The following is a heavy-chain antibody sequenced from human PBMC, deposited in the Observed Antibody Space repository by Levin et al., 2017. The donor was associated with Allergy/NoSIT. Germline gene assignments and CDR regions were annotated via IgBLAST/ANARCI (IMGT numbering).Heavy chain of an antibody. CDR1: GFTVSTQY. D-gene: IGHD3-22*01. CDR2: IYSGGET. Sequence: GESLKISCAGSGFTVSTQYMTWVRQAPGKGLEWVSVIYSGGETYYAGSVKGRFSISRDISKNTVSLKMNGLRPEDTAVYYCATSGYDDSSLDDWSQGTLVTVSS. V-gene: IGHV3-66*01. J-gene: IGHJ4*02. CDR3: ATSGYDDSSLDD.